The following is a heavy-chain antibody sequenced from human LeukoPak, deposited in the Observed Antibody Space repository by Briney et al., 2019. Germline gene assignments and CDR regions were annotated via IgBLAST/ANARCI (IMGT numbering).Heavy chain of an antibody. CDR2: INSDRSST. CDR1: GFTFSSYW. Sequence: GGSLRLSCAASGFTFSSYWMHWVRQAPGKGLVWVSRINSDRSSTSYADSVKGRFTISRDNAKNTLYLQMNSLRAEDTAVYYCARDESVYDYYYGMDVWGQGTTVTVSS. J-gene: IGHJ6*02. CDR3: ARDESVYDYYYGMDV. D-gene: IGHD2/OR15-2a*01. V-gene: IGHV3-74*01.